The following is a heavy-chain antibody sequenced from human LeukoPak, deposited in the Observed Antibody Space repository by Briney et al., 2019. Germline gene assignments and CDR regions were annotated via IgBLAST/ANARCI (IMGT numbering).Heavy chain of an antibody. CDR1: GGSISNGGYY. Sequence: PSETLSLTCTVSGGSISNGGYYWSWIRQHPGKRLEWIGYIYYSGSTYYNPSLNSRVTISVDTSENQFSLKLSSVTAADTAVYYCARVDGDYGDYYYYMDVWGKGTTVTVSS. V-gene: IGHV4-31*03. D-gene: IGHD4-17*01. CDR2: IYYSGST. J-gene: IGHJ6*03. CDR3: ARVDGDYGDYYYYMDV.